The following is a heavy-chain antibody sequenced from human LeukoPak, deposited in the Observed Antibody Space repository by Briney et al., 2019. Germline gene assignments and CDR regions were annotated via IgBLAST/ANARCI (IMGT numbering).Heavy chain of an antibody. Sequence: SESLSLTCTVSGGSISGSYWSWIRQPPGKGLEWVGYIYYSGSTKYNPSLKSRVTISVDTSKNQFSLKVRSVTAADTAVYYCARFKSGPGCSSASCTDFDYWGQGTLVTVSS. CDR3: ARFKSGPGCSSASCTDFDY. V-gene: IGHV4-59*08. D-gene: IGHD2-2*01. CDR1: GGSISGSY. J-gene: IGHJ4*02. CDR2: IYYSGST.